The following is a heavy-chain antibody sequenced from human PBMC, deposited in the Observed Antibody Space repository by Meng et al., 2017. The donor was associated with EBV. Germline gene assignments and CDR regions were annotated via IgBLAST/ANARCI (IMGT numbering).Heavy chain of an antibody. V-gene: IGHV4-39*01. CDR1: XDSISSFYY. J-gene: IGHJ5*02. CDR2: VHYTGST. Sequence: QLQLRESGPGQVKPSXXXXLTXXVXXDSISSFYYWGWIRQPPGRGLEWIGSVHYTGSTYYSPSLKSRVTVSVDTSKNQFSLRLTSVTAADTAVYYCARPFPSWQSPRLDPFGAWGQGTLVTDSS. D-gene: IGHD6-19*01. CDR3: ARPFPSWQSPRLDPFGA.